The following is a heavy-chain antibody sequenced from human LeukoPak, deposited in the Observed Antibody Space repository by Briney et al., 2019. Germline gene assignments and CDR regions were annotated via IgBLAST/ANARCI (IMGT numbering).Heavy chain of an antibody. CDR2: ISGSGGST. CDR1: GFTFTSYA. Sequence: GGSLRLSCAASGFTFTSYAMSWVRQAPGKGLEWVSAISGSGGSTYYADSVKGRFTISRDNSKNTLYLQMNSLRAEDTAVYYCAKRSVAGTGYHFDCWGQGTLVTVSS. CDR3: AKRSVAGTGYHFDC. J-gene: IGHJ4*02. V-gene: IGHV3-23*01. D-gene: IGHD6-19*01.